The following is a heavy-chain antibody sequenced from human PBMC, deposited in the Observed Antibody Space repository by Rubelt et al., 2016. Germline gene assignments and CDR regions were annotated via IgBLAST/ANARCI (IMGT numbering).Heavy chain of an antibody. CDR3: AREGAYYDSSGYSIPHFDY. V-gene: IGHV3-11*01. J-gene: IGHJ4*02. CDR2: ISRSGDTI. D-gene: IGHD3-22*01. CDR1: GFTFSDYY. Sequence: VQLVESGGGLVQPGGSLRLSCAASGFTFSDYYMNWIRQAPGKGLEWLSFISRSGDTIYYADSVKGRFTISRDNAKNSLYLQMNSLRAEDTAVYFCAREGAYYDSSGYSIPHFDYWGQGTLVTVSS.